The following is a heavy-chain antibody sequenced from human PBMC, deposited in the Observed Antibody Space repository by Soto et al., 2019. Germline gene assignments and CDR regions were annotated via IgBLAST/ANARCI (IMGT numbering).Heavy chain of an antibody. CDR3: ASDIVVVPAAMDRGYYYYYYMDV. J-gene: IGHJ6*03. D-gene: IGHD2-2*01. V-gene: IGHV1-69*02. Sequence: ASVKVSCKASGGTFSSYTISWVRQAPGQGLEWMGRIIPILGIANYAQKFQGKVTITADKSTSTAYMELSSLRSEDTAVYYCASDIVVVPAAMDRGYYYYYYMDVWGKGTTVTVSS. CDR1: GGTFSSYT. CDR2: IIPILGIA.